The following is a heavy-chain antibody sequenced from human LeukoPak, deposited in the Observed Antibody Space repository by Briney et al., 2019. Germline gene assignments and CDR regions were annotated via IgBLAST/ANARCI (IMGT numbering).Heavy chain of an antibody. J-gene: IGHJ6*03. CDR1: GGSISSYY. V-gene: IGHV4-59*01. Sequence: PSETLSLTCTVSGGSISSYYWSWIRQPPGKGLEWIGYIYYSVSTNYNPSLKSRVTISVDTSKNQFSLKLSSVTAADTAVYYCARARDYDPPAFYYYYMDVWGKGTTVTVSS. D-gene: IGHD4-17*01. CDR2: IYYSVST. CDR3: ARARDYDPPAFYYYYMDV.